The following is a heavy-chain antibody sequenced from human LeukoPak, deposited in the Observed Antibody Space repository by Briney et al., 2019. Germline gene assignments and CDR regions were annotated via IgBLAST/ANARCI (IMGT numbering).Heavy chain of an antibody. V-gene: IGHV1-18*01. Sequence: ASVKVSCKASGYTFTNYGISWVRQAPGQGLEWMGWISAYSRNTNSAQNLQGRVTMTTDISTSTAYMELRSLRSDDTAVYYCARGSVYYYYMDVWGKGTTVTVSS. CDR1: GYTFTNYG. CDR3: ARGSVYYYYMDV. CDR2: ISAYSRNT. J-gene: IGHJ6*03.